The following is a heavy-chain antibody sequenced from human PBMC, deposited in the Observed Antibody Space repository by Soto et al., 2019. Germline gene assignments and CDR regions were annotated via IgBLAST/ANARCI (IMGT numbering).Heavy chain of an antibody. D-gene: IGHD3-10*01. V-gene: IGHV4-31*03. Sequence: PSETLSLTCTVSGGSISSGGYYWSWIRQHPGKGLEWIGYIYYSGSTYYNPSLKSRVTISVDTSKNQFSLKLGSVTAADTAVYYCARDSAVTMLHDAFDIWGQGTMVT. J-gene: IGHJ3*02. CDR1: GGSISSGGYY. CDR2: IYYSGST. CDR3: ARDSAVTMLHDAFDI.